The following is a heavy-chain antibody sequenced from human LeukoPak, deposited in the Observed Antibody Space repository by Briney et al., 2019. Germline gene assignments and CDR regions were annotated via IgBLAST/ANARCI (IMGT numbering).Heavy chain of an antibody. CDR3: ARADSTDYYDSSGYSVVYYFDY. V-gene: IGHV3-21*01. CDR1: GFTFSSYS. Sequence: GGSLRLSCAAPGFTFSSYSMNWVRQAPGKGLEWVSSISSSSSYIYYADSVKGRFTISRDNAKNSLYLQMNSLRAEDTAVYYCARADSTDYYDSSGYSVVYYFDYWGQGTLVTVSS. CDR2: ISSSSSYI. D-gene: IGHD3-22*01. J-gene: IGHJ4*02.